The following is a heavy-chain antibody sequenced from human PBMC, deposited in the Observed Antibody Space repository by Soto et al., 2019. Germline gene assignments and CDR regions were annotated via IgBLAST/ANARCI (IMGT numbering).Heavy chain of an antibody. J-gene: IGHJ6*02. D-gene: IGHD1-7*01. Sequence: VASVKVSCKASGYTFTSYDINWVRQATGQGLEWMGWMNPNSGNTGYAQKFQGRVAMTRNTSISTAYMELSSLRSEDTAVYYCARIGLELLPYYYYYYGMDVWGQGTTVTVSS. V-gene: IGHV1-8*01. CDR1: GYTFTSYD. CDR3: ARIGLELLPYYYYYYGMDV. CDR2: MNPNSGNT.